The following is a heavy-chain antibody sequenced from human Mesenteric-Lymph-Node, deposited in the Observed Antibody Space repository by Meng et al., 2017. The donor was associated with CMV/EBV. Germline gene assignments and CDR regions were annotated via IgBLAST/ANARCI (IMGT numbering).Heavy chain of an antibody. CDR1: GYTFTDFN. CDR3: ARDNVNPEGFDP. CDR2: INPNSGVS. V-gene: IGHV1-2*06. D-gene: IGHD2/OR15-2a*01. J-gene: IGHJ5*02. Sequence: QVPLVQSRADVGTPGAPAMVPCKASGYTFTDFNIHWVRQAPGQGLEWRGRINPNSGVSNSAKNFQGRVTMTMDTSISTAYMELGRLTSDDTAVYYCARDNVNPEGFDPWGQGTLVTVSS.